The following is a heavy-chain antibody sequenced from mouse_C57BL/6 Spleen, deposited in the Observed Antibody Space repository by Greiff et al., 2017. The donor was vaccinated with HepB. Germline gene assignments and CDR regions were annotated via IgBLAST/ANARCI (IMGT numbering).Heavy chain of an antibody. Sequence: VQLQQPGAELVMPGASVKLSCKASGYTFTSYWMHWVKQRPGQGLEWIGEIDPSDSYTNYNQKFKGKSTLTVDKSSSTAYMQLSSLTSEDSAVYYCARYTTAFMDYWGQGTSVTVSS. J-gene: IGHJ4*01. CDR1: GYTFTSYW. D-gene: IGHD1-2*01. CDR3: ARYTTAFMDY. CDR2: IDPSDSYT. V-gene: IGHV1-69*01.